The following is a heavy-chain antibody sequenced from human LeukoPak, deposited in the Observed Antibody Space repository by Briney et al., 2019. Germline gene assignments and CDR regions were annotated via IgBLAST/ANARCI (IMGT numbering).Heavy chain of an antibody. CDR2: IYYSGST. CDR1: GGSISSYY. D-gene: IGHD4-23*01. Sequence: SETLSLTCTVSGGSISSYYWSWIRQPPGKGLEWIGYIYYSGSTNYNPSLKSRVTISVDTSKNQFSLKLSSVTAADTAVYYGATKRFDYGGNSRRDDAFDIWGQGTMVTVSS. CDR3: ATKRFDYGGNSRRDDAFDI. J-gene: IGHJ3*02. V-gene: IGHV4-59*08.